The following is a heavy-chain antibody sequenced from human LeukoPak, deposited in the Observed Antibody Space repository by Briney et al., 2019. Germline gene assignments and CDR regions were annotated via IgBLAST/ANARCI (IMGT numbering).Heavy chain of an antibody. V-gene: IGHV4-61*08. CDR3: ARDRSPSWFYS. CDR2: IYHSGGV. CDR1: GGSISSGGYY. Sequence: SETLSLTCTVSGGSISSGGYYWSWIRQPPGKGLEWIGSIYHSGGVNYNPSLKSRVTISADTSKNQFSLKLNSVTAADTAVYYCARDRSPSWFYSWGQGTLVNVFS. J-gene: IGHJ5*01.